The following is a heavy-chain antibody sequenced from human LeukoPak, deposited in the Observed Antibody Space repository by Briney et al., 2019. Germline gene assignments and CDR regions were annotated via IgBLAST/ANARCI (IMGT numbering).Heavy chain of an antibody. CDR3: ARDPPRELQRNAFDI. CDR2: ISAYNGNT. D-gene: IGHD1-26*01. V-gene: IGHV1-18*01. Sequence: AASVKVSCTASGYTFTSYGISWVRQAPGQGLEWMGWISAYNGNTNCAQKLQGRVTMTTDTSTSTAYMELRSLRSDDTAVYYCARDPPRELQRNAFDIWGQGTMVTVSS. CDR1: GYTFTSYG. J-gene: IGHJ3*02.